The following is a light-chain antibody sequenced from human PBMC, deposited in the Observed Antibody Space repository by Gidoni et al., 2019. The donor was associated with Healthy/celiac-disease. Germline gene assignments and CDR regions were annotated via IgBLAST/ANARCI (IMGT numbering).Light chain of an antibody. CDR3: QHDT. Sequence: EIVLTQSPATLSLSPGERATLSCRASQSVSSYLAWYQQKPGQAPRLLIYDASNRATGIPARFSGSGSGTDFPLTISSLEPEDFAVYYCQHDTFGQGTKLEIK. J-gene: IGKJ2*01. CDR2: DAS. CDR1: QSVSSY. V-gene: IGKV3-11*01.